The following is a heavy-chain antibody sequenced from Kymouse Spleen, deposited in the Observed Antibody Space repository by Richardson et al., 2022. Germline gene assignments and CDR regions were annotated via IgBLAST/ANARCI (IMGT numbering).Heavy chain of an antibody. CDR3: AREYSSSNFDY. D-gene: IGHD6-6*01. CDR2: IYYSGST. Sequence: QVQLQESGPGLVKPSETLSLTCTVSGGSVSSGSYYWSWIRQPPGKGLEWIGYIYYSGSTNYNPSLKSRVTISVDTSKNQFSLKLSSVTAADTAVYYCAREYSSSNFDYWGQGTLVTVSS. J-gene: IGHJ4*02. CDR1: GGSVSSGSYY. V-gene: IGHV4-61*01.